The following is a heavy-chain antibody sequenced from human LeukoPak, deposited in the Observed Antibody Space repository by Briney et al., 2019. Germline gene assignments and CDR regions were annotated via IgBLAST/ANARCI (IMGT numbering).Heavy chain of an antibody. V-gene: IGHV4-38-2*02. CDR1: GYSISSGYY. CDR2: IYHSGRT. Sequence: SETLSLTCTVSGYSISSGYYWGWIRQPPGKGLEWIGSIYHSGRTFYNPSLKSRVIISVDTSKNQFSLKLTSVTAADTAVYYCAREGGYLQLRYFDYWGQGTLVTVSS. D-gene: IGHD5-24*01. J-gene: IGHJ4*02. CDR3: AREGGYLQLRYFDY.